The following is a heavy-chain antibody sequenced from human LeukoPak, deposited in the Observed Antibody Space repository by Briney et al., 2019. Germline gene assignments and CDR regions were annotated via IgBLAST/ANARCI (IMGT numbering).Heavy chain of an antibody. V-gene: IGHV4-61*02. CDR3: ARVGSDYYGSGSYYTRYYMDV. J-gene: IGHJ6*03. CDR2: IYTSGST. Sequence: SETLSLTCTVSGGSISSGSYYWSWIRQPAGKGLEWIGRIYTSGSTNYNPSLKSRVTISVDTSKNQFSLELSSVTAADTAVYYCARVGSDYYGSGSYYTRYYMDVWGKGTTVTVSS. CDR1: GGSISSGSYY. D-gene: IGHD3-10*01.